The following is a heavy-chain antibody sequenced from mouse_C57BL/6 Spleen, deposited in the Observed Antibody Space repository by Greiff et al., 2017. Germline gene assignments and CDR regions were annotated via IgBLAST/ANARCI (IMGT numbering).Heavy chain of an antibody. CDR1: GYTFTSYW. Sequence: QVQLQQPGAELVKPGASVKVSCKASGYTFTSYWMHWVKQRPGQGLEWIGRIHPSDSDTNYNQKFKGKATLTVDKSSSTAYMQLSSLTSEDSAVYYCAISITTVVGGRYFDVWGTGTTVTVSS. D-gene: IGHD1-1*01. V-gene: IGHV1-74*01. CDR2: IHPSDSDT. J-gene: IGHJ1*03. CDR3: AISITTVVGGRYFDV.